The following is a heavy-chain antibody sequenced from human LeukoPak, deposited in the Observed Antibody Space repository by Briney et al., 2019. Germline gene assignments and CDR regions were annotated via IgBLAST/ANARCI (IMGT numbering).Heavy chain of an antibody. CDR2: ISSSSSYI. V-gene: IGHV3-21*01. Sequence: GGSLRLSCAASGFTFSSYSMNWVRQAPGKGLEWVSSISSSSSYIYYADSVKGRFTISRDNAKNSLYLQMNSLRAEDTAVYYCARLITPRGAGTYYYYYMDVWGKGTTVTVSS. D-gene: IGHD6-13*01. J-gene: IGHJ6*03. CDR3: ARLITPRGAGTYYYYYMDV. CDR1: GFTFSSYS.